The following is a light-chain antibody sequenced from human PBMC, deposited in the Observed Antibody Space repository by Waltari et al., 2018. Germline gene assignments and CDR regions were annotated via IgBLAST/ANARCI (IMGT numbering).Light chain of an antibody. J-gene: IGKJ1*01. V-gene: IGKV4-1*01. CDR1: QSILYNSTDKNY. Sequence: DIVMTQSPDSLAVSLGERATISCKSSQSILYNSTDKNYLAGYQQKPGQPPKLLIYWASTREAGVPDRFSGSGSGTDCTLTISSLQAEDVAVYYCQQYYSRRTFGQGTKVEIK. CDR2: WAS. CDR3: QQYYSRRT.